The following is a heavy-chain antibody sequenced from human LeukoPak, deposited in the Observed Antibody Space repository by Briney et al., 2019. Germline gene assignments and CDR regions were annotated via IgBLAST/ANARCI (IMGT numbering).Heavy chain of an antibody. V-gene: IGHV3-48*01. D-gene: IGHD3-22*01. Sequence: GGSLRLSCAASGFTFSSYSMNWVRQAPGKGLEWVSYISSSSSTIYYADSVKGRFTISRDNAKNSLYLQMNSLRAEDTAVHYCARMGITMIVVAGDAFDIWGQGTMVTVSS. CDR1: GFTFSSYS. J-gene: IGHJ3*02. CDR2: ISSSSSTI. CDR3: ARMGITMIVVAGDAFDI.